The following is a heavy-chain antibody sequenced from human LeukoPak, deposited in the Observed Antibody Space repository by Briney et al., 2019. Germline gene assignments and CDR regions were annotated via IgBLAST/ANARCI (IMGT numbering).Heavy chain of an antibody. D-gene: IGHD2-15*01. V-gene: IGHV3-30-3*01. Sequence: GRSLRLSCAASGFTFSSYAMHWVRQAPGKGLEWVAVISYDGSNKYYADSVKGRFTISRDNSKNTLYLQMNSLRAEDTAVYYCARDGERYCSGGSCYFTNWFDPRGQGTLVTVSS. CDR2: ISYDGSNK. J-gene: IGHJ5*02. CDR3: ARDGERYCSGGSCYFTNWFDP. CDR1: GFTFSSYA.